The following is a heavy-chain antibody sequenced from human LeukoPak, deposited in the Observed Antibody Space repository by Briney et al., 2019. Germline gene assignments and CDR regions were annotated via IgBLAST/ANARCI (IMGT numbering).Heavy chain of an antibody. J-gene: IGHJ6*02. CDR3: VNPGWYYDSSGYSYYYGMDV. D-gene: IGHD3-22*01. Sequence: GGSLRLSCSASGFTFSMDGMHWVRQAPGKGLEYVSAIVSNGDSTYYADSVKGRFTISRDNAKNTLYLQMSSLRPDDTAVYYCVNPGWYYDSSGYSYYYGMDVWGQGTTVTVSS. V-gene: IGHV3-64D*09. CDR2: IVSNGDST. CDR1: GFTFSMDG.